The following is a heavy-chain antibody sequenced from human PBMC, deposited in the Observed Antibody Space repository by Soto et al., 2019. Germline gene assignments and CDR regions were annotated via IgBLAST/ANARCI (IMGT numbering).Heavy chain of an antibody. CDR2: IIPIFGTA. Sequence: SVKVSCKASGGTFSSYAISWVRQAPGQGLEWMGGIIPIFGTANYAQKFQGRVTITADESTSTAYMELSSLRSEDTAVYYCARVYPGYSYGIDYWGQGTLVTVSS. CDR1: GGTFSSYA. D-gene: IGHD5-18*01. CDR3: ARVYPGYSYGIDY. V-gene: IGHV1-69*13. J-gene: IGHJ4*02.